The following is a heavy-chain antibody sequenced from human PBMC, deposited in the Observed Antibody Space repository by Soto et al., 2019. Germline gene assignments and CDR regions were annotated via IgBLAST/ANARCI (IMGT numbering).Heavy chain of an antibody. CDR3: ASSSLYGMDV. J-gene: IGHJ6*02. V-gene: IGHV4-30-4*01. Sequence: PSETLSLTCSVSGGSISSGYYYWSWIRQPPGKCLEWIGNIYYSGNTYYNPSLKSRLIIXXXTXXXXXSLXVXXVTXADTAVYYCASSSLYGMDVWGQGTTVTVSS. CDR2: IYYSGNT. CDR1: GGSISSGYYY.